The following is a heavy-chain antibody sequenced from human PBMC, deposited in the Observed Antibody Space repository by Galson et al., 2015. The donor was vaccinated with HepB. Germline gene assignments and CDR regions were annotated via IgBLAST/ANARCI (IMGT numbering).Heavy chain of an antibody. CDR3: ARDLPLGTPFDY. V-gene: IGHV3-21*01. CDR2: ISGTSSYI. J-gene: IGHJ4*02. Sequence: SLRLSCAASGFTFSAYWMNWVRQAPGKGLEWVSSISGTSSYIYYADSVKGRFTISRDNAKNSLYLQMNSLRAEDTAVYYCARDLPLGTPFDYWGQGTLVTVSS. CDR1: GFTFSAYW. D-gene: IGHD7-27*01.